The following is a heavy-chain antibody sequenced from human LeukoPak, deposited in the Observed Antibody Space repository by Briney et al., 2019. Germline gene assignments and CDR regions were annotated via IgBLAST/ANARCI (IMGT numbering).Heavy chain of an antibody. CDR1: GFTFSSYW. CDR2: IKQDGSEK. J-gene: IGHJ6*02. D-gene: IGHD6-19*01. CDR3: ARAVAGTVLYYYYGMDV. Sequence: GGSLRLSCAASGFTFSSYWMSWVRQAPGKGLEWVANIKQDGSEKYYVDSVKGRFTISRDNAKNSLYLQMNSLRAEDTAVYYCARAVAGTVLYYYYGMDVWGQGTTVTVSS. V-gene: IGHV3-7*01.